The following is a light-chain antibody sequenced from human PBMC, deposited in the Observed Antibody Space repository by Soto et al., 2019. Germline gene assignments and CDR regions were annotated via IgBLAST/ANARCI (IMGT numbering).Light chain of an antibody. CDR3: QQAKSFPWT. CDR1: QGIDNR. J-gene: IGKJ1*01. V-gene: IGKV1-12*01. CDR2: STS. Sequence: DIQMTQSPSSVSASEGDRVPITCRSSQGIDNRVACYQQKPGKSPKLLIYSTSRLQTGVPSSFAGGVSGTDFTLTISSLQAEDFATYYCQQAKSFPWTFGQGTKVDIK.